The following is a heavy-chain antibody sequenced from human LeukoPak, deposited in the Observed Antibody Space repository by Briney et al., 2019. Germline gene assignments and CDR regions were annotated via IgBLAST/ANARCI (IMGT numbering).Heavy chain of an antibody. J-gene: IGHJ4*02. D-gene: IGHD6-13*01. CDR1: GWTHSSYE. Sequence: GGSLRLSCAASGWTHSSYEMNWVRLAPGQGLEWISYISRTGNSIYYADSVKGRFTISRKSAKNSLYLQKKHPRGEDTAVYYCAKSPYSSNWYVDYWGQGTLVTVAS. CDR3: AKSPYSSNWYVDY. CDR2: ISRTGNSI. V-gene: IGHV3-48*03.